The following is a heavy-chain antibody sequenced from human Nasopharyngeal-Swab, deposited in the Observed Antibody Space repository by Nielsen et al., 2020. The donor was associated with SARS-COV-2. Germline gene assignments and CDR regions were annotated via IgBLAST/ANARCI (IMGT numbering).Heavy chain of an antibody. Sequence: GGSLRLSCAASGFTFSNAWMSWVRQAPGKGLEWVGRIKSKTDGGTTDYAAPVKGRFTISRDDSKNTLYLQMNSLRAEDTAVYYCARDKPTTDDAFDIWGQGTMVTVSS. CDR2: IKSKTDGGTT. J-gene: IGHJ3*02. V-gene: IGHV3-15*01. CDR1: GFTFSNAW. D-gene: IGHD1-26*01. CDR3: ARDKPTTDDAFDI.